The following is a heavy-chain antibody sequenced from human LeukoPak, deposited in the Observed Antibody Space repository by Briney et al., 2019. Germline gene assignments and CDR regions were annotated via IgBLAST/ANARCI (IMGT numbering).Heavy chain of an antibody. CDR1: GFSFDDYA. D-gene: IGHD1-26*01. CDR2: IRSKANSYAT. CDR3: TRRSGSYPLDY. J-gene: IGHJ4*02. Sequence: GGSLRLSCAASGFSFDDYAMHWVRQAPGKGLEWVGRIRSKANSYATAYAASVKGRFTISRDDSKNTAYLQMNSLKTEGTAVYYCTRRSGSYPLDYWGQGTLVTVSS. V-gene: IGHV3-73*01.